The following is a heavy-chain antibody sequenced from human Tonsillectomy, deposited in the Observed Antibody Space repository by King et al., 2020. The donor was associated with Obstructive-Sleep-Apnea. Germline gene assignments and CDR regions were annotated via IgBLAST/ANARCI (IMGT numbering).Heavy chain of an antibody. Sequence: VQLVESGGGVVQPGRSLRLSCAASGFTFSSYGMHWVRQAPGKGLEWVAVIWYDGSNKYYADSVKGRFTISRDNSKNTLYLQMNSLRAEDTAVYYCARDIGGYDILTGYYLRWFDPWGQGTLVTVSS. J-gene: IGHJ5*02. CDR2: IWYDGSNK. V-gene: IGHV3-33*01. D-gene: IGHD3-9*01. CDR3: ARDIGGYDILTGYYLRWFDP. CDR1: GFTFSSYG.